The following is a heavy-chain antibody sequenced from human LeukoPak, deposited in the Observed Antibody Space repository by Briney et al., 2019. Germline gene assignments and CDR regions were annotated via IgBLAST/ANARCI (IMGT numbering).Heavy chain of an antibody. D-gene: IGHD2-2*02. J-gene: IGHJ1*01. CDR2: IKQDGSEK. CDR1: GFTFSSYC. Sequence: GGSLRLSCAASGFTFSSYCMSWVCPAPGKGLERVSNIKQDGSEKNYVDAVKGRFTISRDNAKNSMYLQMNSLRAEDTAVYYCASLYCSSTSCDSAEYFQHWGQGTLVTVSS. V-gene: IGHV3-7*01. CDR3: ASLYCSSTSCDSAEYFQH.